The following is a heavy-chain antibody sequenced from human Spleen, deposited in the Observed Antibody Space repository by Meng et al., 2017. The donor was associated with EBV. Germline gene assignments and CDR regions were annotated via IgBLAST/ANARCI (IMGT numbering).Heavy chain of an antibody. CDR3: ARDSTENLDY. Sequence: QVHLVQSGPTLYNPGPAMTMACKSSGYSCTSYAMTRVRHAPGQGLEWMGWINTNTGHPTYAQRFTGRFVFSLDTSVRTTYLQISNLKAEDTAVYYCARDSTENLDYWGQGTLVTVSS. CDR1: GYSCTSYA. J-gene: IGHJ4*02. CDR2: INTNTGHP. D-gene: IGHD4-17*01. V-gene: IGHV7-4-1*02.